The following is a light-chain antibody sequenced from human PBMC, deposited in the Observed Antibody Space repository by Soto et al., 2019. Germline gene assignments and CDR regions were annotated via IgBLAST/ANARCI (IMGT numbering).Light chain of an antibody. CDR3: QVWDSNSEQIYV. Sequence: SYELTQTPSVSVAPGQTTRVTCGGANIGSKGVHWYRQTPGQAPVMALYDDSDRPSGIPERISGSNSGNTATLTISNIEAGDEADYYCQVWDSNSEQIYVFGGGTKVTVL. V-gene: IGLV3-21*02. J-gene: IGLJ1*01. CDR1: NIGSKG. CDR2: DDS.